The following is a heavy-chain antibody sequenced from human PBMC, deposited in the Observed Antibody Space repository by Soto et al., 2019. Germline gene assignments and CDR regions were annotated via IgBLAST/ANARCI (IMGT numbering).Heavy chain of an antibody. CDR2: LGVAGNT. D-gene: IGHD3-3*01. V-gene: IGHV3-13*01. J-gene: IGHJ6*02. CDR3: ARGADFWSGSRYYHYAPDLDV. Sequence: PGGPLSLSCAASGFNLIAHDMHWARQVKGKGLEGVSALGVAGNTFETASVKGGFTISRENAKNSRYLQMKSLRAGDTAVYLCARGADFWSGSRYYHYAPDLDVWGHGTTVTVSS. CDR1: GFNLIAHD.